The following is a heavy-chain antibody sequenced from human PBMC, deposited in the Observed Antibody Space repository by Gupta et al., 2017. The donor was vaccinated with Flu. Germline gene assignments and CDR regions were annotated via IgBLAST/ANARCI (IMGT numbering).Heavy chain of an antibody. CDR3: ARVGDYGGHSPESPYYYDMDV. D-gene: IGHD4-23*01. CDR1: GFFFSSYS. CDR2: ISDTSGTV. Sequence: EVQLAESGGGLIQPGGSLRLSCVASGFFFSSYSMNWVRQSPGKGLEWVSYISDTSGTVYYADSVKGRFTVSRDNADNSLYLQMNSLRAEDTAVYYCARVGDYGGHSPESPYYYDMDVWGQGTTVTVSS. J-gene: IGHJ6*02. V-gene: IGHV3-48*04.